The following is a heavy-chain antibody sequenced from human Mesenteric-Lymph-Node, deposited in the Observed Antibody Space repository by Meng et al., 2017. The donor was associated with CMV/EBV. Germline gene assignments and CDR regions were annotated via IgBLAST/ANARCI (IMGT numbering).Heavy chain of an antibody. CDR1: GYTFTSYD. D-gene: IGHD6-13*01. Sequence: ASVKVSCKASGYTFTSYDINWARQATGQGLEWMGWMNPNSGNTGYAQKFQGRVTITRNTSISTAYMELSSLRSEDTAVYYCARGGAAAGTSWFDPWGQGTLVTVSS. CDR2: MNPNSGNT. V-gene: IGHV1-8*03. CDR3: ARGGAAAGTSWFDP. J-gene: IGHJ5*02.